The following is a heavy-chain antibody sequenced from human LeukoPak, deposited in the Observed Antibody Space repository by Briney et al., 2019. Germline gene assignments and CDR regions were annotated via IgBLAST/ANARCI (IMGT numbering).Heavy chain of an antibody. CDR3: ARLSRYSYGYYYYGMDV. J-gene: IGHJ6*02. CDR2: INHSGST. CDR1: GGSFSGYY. Sequence: SETLSLTCAVYGGSFSGYYWSWLRQPPGQGLEWIGEINHSGSTNYNPSLKSRVTISVDTSKNQFSLKLSSVTAADTAVYYCARLSRYSYGYYYYGMDVWGQGTTVTVSS. D-gene: IGHD5-18*01. V-gene: IGHV4-34*01.